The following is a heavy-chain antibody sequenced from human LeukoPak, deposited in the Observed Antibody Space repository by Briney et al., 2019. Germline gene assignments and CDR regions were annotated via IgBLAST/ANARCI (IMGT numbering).Heavy chain of an antibody. J-gene: IGHJ4*02. Sequence: GGSLRLSCAASGFTFSLYSITWVRQAPGMGLEWVSSISSSSSYIYYADSVKGRFTISRDNAKNSLYLQMNSLRAEDTAVYYCARGKYGSGSYSGFDYWGQGTLVTVSS. CDR3: ARGKYGSGSYSGFDY. CDR1: GFTFSLYS. V-gene: IGHV3-21*01. CDR2: ISSSSSYI. D-gene: IGHD3-10*01.